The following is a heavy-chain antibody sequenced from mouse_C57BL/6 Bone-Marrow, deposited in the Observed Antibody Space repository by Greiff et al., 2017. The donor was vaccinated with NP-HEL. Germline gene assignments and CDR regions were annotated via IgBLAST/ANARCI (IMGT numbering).Heavy chain of an antibody. J-gene: IGHJ1*03. CDR2: IWSGGST. CDR3: ARLGRYWYFDV. Sequence: VQLQQSGPGLVQPSQSLSITCTVSGFSLTSYGVHWVRQSPGKGLEWLGVIWSGGSTDYNAAFISRLSISKDNSKSQVFFKMNSLQADDTAIYYCARLGRYWYFDVWGTGTTVTVSS. CDR1: GFSLTSYG. V-gene: IGHV2-2*01. D-gene: IGHD4-1*01.